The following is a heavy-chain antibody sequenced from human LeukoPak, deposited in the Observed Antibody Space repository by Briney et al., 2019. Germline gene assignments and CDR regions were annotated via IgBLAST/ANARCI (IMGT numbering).Heavy chain of an antibody. Sequence: SETLSLTCTVSGVSISTGRYWGWIRQSPGKGLEWIGSIYYSGSTYYNPSLQSRVTISVDTSKNQFSLKLSSVTAADTAVYYCARDRAIITGTTYVAFDIWGQGTMVTASS. J-gene: IGHJ3*02. D-gene: IGHD1-20*01. V-gene: IGHV4-39*07. CDR1: GVSISTGRY. CDR3: ARDRAIITGTTYVAFDI. CDR2: IYYSGST.